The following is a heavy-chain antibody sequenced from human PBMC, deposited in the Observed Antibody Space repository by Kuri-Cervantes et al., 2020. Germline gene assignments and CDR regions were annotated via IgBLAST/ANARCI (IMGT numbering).Heavy chain of an antibody. V-gene: IGHV2-5*01. J-gene: IGHJ6*03. CDR1: GFSLRTSGVG. CDR3: ARSNWNGFYYYMDG. Sequence: SGPTLVKPTQTLTLTCTFSGFSLRTSGVGVGWIRQPPGKALEWLALFYWNDDKRYGPSLKSRLTITKDTSKNQVVLTMTNMDPVDTATYYCARSNWNGFYYYMDGWGKGTTVTVSS. D-gene: IGHD1-20*01. CDR2: FYWNDDK.